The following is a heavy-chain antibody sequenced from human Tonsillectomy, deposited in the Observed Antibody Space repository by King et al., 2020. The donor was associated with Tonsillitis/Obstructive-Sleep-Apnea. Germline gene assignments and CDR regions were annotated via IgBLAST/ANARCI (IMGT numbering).Heavy chain of an antibody. CDR1: GDSFSGYY. Sequence: VQLQQWGAGLLKPSETLSLTCAVYGDSFSGYYWSWIRQPPGKGLEWIGEINHSGSTNYNPSLKSRITISVDTSKNQFSLKLSSVTAADTAVYYCARGPLQVCSAYGSPFDYWGQGTLVTVSS. CDR2: INHSGST. V-gene: IGHV4-34*01. J-gene: IGHJ4*02. CDR3: ARGPLQVCSAYGSPFDY. D-gene: IGHD5-12*01.